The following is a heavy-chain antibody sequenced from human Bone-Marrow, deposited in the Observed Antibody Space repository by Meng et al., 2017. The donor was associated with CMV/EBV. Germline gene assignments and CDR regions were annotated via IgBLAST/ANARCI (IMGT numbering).Heavy chain of an antibody. V-gene: IGHV1-18*01. J-gene: IGHJ2*01. Sequence: ASVKVSCKASGYTFTSYGISWVRQAPGQGLEWMGWISAYNGNTNYAQKFQGRVTLTTDSSTTTAFMELRSLRSDDTAVYYCARDEANWGFCDLWGRGTLVTVSS. CDR2: ISAYNGNT. CDR1: GYTFTSYG. D-gene: IGHD7-27*01. CDR3: ARDEANWGFCDL.